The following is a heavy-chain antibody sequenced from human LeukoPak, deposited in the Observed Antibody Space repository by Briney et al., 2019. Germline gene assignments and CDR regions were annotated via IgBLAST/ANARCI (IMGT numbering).Heavy chain of an antibody. CDR1: GFTFSSYA. D-gene: IGHD3-3*01. V-gene: IGHV3-30-3*01. J-gene: IGHJ4*02. CDR3: ARGWESLSSDY. Sequence: GRSLRLSCAASGFTFSSYAMHWVRQAPGKGLEWVAVISYDGSNKYYADSVKGRFTISRDNSKNTLYLQMNSLRAEDTAVYYCARGWESLSSDYWGQGTLVTVS. CDR2: ISYDGSNK.